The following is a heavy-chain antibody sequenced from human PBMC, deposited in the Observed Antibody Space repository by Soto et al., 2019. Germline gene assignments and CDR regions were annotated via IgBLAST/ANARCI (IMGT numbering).Heavy chain of an antibody. CDR3: ARWSYLDY. D-gene: IGHD3-3*01. J-gene: IGHJ4*02. V-gene: IGHV3-23*01. CDR2: ISGSEGKT. Sequence: GGSLRLSCAASGFSFGSYALSWVRHAPGKGLEWVSTISGSEGKTFYADSVKGRFSISRDTSQNTLYLQMNSLSADDTAIYYCARWSYLDYWGQGTRVTVSS. CDR1: GFSFGSYA.